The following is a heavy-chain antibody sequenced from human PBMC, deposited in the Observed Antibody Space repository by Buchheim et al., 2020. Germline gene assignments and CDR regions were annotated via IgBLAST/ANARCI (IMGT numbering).Heavy chain of an antibody. Sequence: EVQLVQSGGEVKKPGDSLKISCKGSGYNFPTHWIGWVRQTPGKGLEWMGTIYPGDPDTRYSPSFQGQVTISVDKSINTAYLHWSSLKASDTAMYYCARMTNSGYDWMTLNHFDYWGQGT. CDR2: IYPGDPDT. J-gene: IGHJ4*02. V-gene: IGHV5-51*01. CDR3: ARMTNSGYDWMTLNHFDY. CDR1: GYNFPTHW. D-gene: IGHD5-12*01.